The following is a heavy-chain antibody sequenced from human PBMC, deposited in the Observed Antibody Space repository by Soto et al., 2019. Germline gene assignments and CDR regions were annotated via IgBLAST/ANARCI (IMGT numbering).Heavy chain of an antibody. CDR2: IIPILGIA. D-gene: IGHD2-8*01. CDR3: AGMVYAIPDNWFDP. Sequence: QVQLVQSGAEVKKPGSSVKVSCKASGGTFSSYTISWVRQAPGQGLEWMGRIIPILGIANYAQKFQGRVKITADKSTSTAYMELSSLRSEDTAVYYCAGMVYAIPDNWFDPWGQGTLVTVSS. CDR1: GGTFSSYT. J-gene: IGHJ5*02. V-gene: IGHV1-69*02.